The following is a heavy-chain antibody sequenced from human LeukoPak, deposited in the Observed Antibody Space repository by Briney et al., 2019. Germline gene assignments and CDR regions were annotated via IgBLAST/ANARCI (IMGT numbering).Heavy chain of an antibody. J-gene: IGHJ1*01. V-gene: IGHV1-24*01. Sequence: ASVKVSCKVSGYTLTELSMHWVRQATGKGLEWMGGFDPEDGESVYAQKFRGRVTMTEDTSTDTAYMELSSLRSEDTAVYYCATALSNPFYDSSGYYYGYFQHWGQGTLVTVSS. CDR1: GYTLTELS. D-gene: IGHD3-22*01. CDR3: ATALSNPFYDSSGYYYGYFQH. CDR2: FDPEDGES.